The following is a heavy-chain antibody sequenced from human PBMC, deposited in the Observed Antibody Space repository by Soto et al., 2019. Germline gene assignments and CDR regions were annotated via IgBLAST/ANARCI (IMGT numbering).Heavy chain of an antibody. D-gene: IGHD1-26*01. V-gene: IGHV3-23*01. CDR2: ISGSGGST. J-gene: IGHJ6*02. CDR1: GFTFSSYA. Sequence: EVQLLESGGGLVQPGGSLRLSCAASGFTFSSYAMSWVRRAPGKGLEWVSGISGSGGSTYSADSVKGRFTISRDNSKNTLYLQMNSLTAEDTAVYYCAKAMGATYYYYGMDVWGQGTTVTVSS. CDR3: AKAMGATYYYYGMDV.